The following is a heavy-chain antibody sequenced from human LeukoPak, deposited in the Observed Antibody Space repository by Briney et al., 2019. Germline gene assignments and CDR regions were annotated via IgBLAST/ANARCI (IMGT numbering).Heavy chain of an antibody. J-gene: IGHJ6*03. CDR1: GFTFSDYW. Sequence: QPGGSLTLSCAASGFTFSDYWMHWVRQAPGKGLVWVSRISSDGSRVTYADSVKGRFTISRDNAKNSLYLQINSLRAEDTAVYCCARDPYSGRYGDYYYYYMDVWGKGTTVTISS. CDR3: ARDPYSGRYGDYYYYYMDV. V-gene: IGHV3-74*01. CDR2: ISSDGSRV. D-gene: IGHD1-26*01.